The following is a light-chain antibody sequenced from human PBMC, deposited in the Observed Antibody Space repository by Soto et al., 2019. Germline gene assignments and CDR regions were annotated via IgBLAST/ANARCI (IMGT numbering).Light chain of an antibody. Sequence: QSVLTQPASVSGSPGQSVTIPCTGTNSDLGNYKYVSWYQQYPGKPPQLLIYEVTNRPLGVSNRFSGSKSGNTASLTTSGLQAEDEADYYCSSYTTPITVFGGGTKVTVL. V-gene: IGLV2-14*01. CDR3: SSYTTPITV. CDR1: NSDLGNYKY. J-gene: IGLJ3*02. CDR2: EVT.